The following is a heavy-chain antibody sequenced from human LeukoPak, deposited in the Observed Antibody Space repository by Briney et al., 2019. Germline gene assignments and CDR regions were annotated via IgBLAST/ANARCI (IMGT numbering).Heavy chain of an antibody. D-gene: IGHD1-14*01. V-gene: IGHV3-30*18. J-gene: IGHJ4*02. CDR1: GFTFNNAW. Sequence: PGGSLRLSCAASGFTFNNAWMNWVRQAPGKRLEWVAVISYDGSNKYYADSVKGRFTISRDNSKNTLYLQMNSLRAEDTAVYYCAKDRKALDYWGQGTLVTVSS. CDR3: AKDRKALDY. CDR2: ISYDGSNK.